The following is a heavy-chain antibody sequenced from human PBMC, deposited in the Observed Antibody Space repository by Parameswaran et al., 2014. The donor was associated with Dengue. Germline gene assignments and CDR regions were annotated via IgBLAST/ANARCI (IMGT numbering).Heavy chain of an antibody. CDR3: ARDWQLRNFDY. D-gene: IGHD6-6*01. V-gene: IGHV3-33*01. Sequence: WIRQPPGKGLEWVAVIWYDGSNKYYIDSVKGRFTISRDNSKNTLYLQMNSLRAEDTAVYYCARDWQLRNFDYWGQGTLVTVSS. J-gene: IGHJ4*02. CDR2: IWYDGSNK.